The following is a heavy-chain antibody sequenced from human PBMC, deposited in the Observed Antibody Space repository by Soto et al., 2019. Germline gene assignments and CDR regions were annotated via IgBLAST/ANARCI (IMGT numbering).Heavy chain of an antibody. CDR2: IIPIFGTA. Sequence: QVQLVQSGAEVKKPGSSVKVSCKASGGTFSSYAISWVRQAPGQGLEWMGGIIPIFGTANYAQKIQGRFTITADESTSTAYMELSSLRSEDTVVYYCARDDRDSAAFDPWGQGTLVTVSS. CDR3: ARDDRDSAAFDP. CDR1: GGTFSSYA. J-gene: IGHJ5*02. V-gene: IGHV1-69*12. D-gene: IGHD4-4*01.